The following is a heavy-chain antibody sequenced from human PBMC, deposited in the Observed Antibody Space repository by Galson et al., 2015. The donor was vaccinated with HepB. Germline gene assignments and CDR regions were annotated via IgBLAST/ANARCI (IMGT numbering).Heavy chain of an antibody. CDR2: ISSDGSNK. CDR1: GFTFSSYV. D-gene: IGHD2-15*01. Sequence: SLRLSCAASGFTFSSYVMHWVRQAPGKGLEWVAVISSDGSNKYYADSVKGRFTISRDNSKNTLYLQMNSLRAEDTAVCYCVRGGYCSGDNCGGVVNYMDVWGKGTTVSVSS. J-gene: IGHJ6*03. CDR3: VRGGYCSGDNCGGVVNYMDV. V-gene: IGHV3-30-3*01.